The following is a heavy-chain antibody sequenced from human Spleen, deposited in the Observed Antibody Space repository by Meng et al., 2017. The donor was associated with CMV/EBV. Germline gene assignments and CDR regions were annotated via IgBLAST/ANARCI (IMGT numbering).Heavy chain of an antibody. Sequence: ASVKVSCKASGYTFITYGISWVRQAPGQGLEWMGWISGDNGNTKYAQKFQGRVTMTTDTSTSTAYMELRSLRSDDTAVYYCARVSYTKWVPIWYGMDVWGQGTTVTVSS. CDR3: ARVSYTKWVPIWYGMDV. CDR2: ISGDNGNT. D-gene: IGHD2-2*02. CDR1: GYTFITYG. J-gene: IGHJ6*02. V-gene: IGHV1-18*01.